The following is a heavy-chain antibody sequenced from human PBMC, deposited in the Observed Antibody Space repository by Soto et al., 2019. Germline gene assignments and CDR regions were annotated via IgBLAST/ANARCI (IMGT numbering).Heavy chain of an antibody. CDR3: AKARLSTMIVVVTLFDY. CDR2: ISGSGGST. Sequence: PGGSLRLSCAASGFTFSSYAMSWVRQAPGKGLEWVSAISGSGGSTYYADSVKGRFTISRDNSKNTLYLQMNSLRAEDTAVYYCAKARLSTMIVVVTLFDYWGQGTLVTVAS. CDR1: GFTFSSYA. J-gene: IGHJ4*02. V-gene: IGHV3-23*01. D-gene: IGHD3-22*01.